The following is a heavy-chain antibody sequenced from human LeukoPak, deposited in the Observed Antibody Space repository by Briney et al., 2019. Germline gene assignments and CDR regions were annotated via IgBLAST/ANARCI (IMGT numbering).Heavy chain of an antibody. CDR1: GFTFSSYL. Sequence: GGSLRLSCAASGFTFSSYLMSWVRQPPGKGLEWVANIKQDGSEKYYVDSVKGRFTISRDNAKNLLYLQMNSLRAEDTAVYYCARSRGLDFWGRGTLVTVSS. CDR3: ARSRGLDF. CDR2: IKQDGSEK. J-gene: IGHJ4*02. V-gene: IGHV3-7*05.